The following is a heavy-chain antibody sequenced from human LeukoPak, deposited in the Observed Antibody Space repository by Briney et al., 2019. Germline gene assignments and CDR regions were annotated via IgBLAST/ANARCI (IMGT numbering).Heavy chain of an antibody. J-gene: IGHJ4*02. CDR1: GGSISSYY. D-gene: IGHD2-2*01. CDR2: IYTSGST. CDR3: ARENSSTVTLDY. Sequence: SETLSLTCTVSGGSISSYYWSWIRQPAGKGLEWIGRIYTSGSTNYNPFLKSRVTMSVDTSKNQFSLKLSSVTAADTAVYYCARENSSTVTLDYWGQGTLVTVSS. V-gene: IGHV4-4*07.